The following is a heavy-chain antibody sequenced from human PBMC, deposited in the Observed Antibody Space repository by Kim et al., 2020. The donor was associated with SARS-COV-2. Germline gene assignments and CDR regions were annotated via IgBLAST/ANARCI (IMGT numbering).Heavy chain of an antibody. D-gene: IGHD2-2*02. CDR3: ARSWGVVPAAIAHFDY. Sequence: SLKSRVTISVDTSKNQVSLKLSSVTAADTAVYYCARSWGVVPAAIAHFDYWGQGTLVTVSS. V-gene: IGHV4-39*01. J-gene: IGHJ4*02.